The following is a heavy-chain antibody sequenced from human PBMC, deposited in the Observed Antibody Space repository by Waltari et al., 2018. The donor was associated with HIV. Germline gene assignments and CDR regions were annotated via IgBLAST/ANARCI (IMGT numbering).Heavy chain of an antibody. CDR3: VKDRNHVVVTPAVHPLDS. Sequence: EVQLVESGGGLVQPGRSLRLSCLVSGFNLEDYAMHWVRQTPGKGLEWVSAIRARGDDVDYADSVRGRFTISRDNAKTSLYLQMNSLRPEDTAFYYCVKDRNHVVVTPAVHPLDSWGQGTLVTVTS. CDR2: IRARGDDV. D-gene: IGHD2-21*01. J-gene: IGHJ4*02. V-gene: IGHV3-9*01. CDR1: GFNLEDYA.